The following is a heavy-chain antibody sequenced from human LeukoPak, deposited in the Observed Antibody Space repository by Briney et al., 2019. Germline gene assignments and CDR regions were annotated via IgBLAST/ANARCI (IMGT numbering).Heavy chain of an antibody. CDR2: INPNSGGT. CDR3: ARIKWAAAND. V-gene: IGHV1-2*02. Sequence: ASVKVSCKASGYTCTGYYMHWVRQAPGQGLEWMGWINPNSGGTNYAQKFQGRVTMTRDTSISTAYMDLSRLRSDDTAVYYCARIKWAAANDWGQGTLVTVSS. CDR1: GYTCTGYY. D-gene: IGHD6-13*01. J-gene: IGHJ4*02.